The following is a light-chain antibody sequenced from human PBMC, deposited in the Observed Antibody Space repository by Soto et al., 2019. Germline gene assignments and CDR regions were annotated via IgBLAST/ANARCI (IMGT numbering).Light chain of an antibody. CDR2: DVN. CDR1: SSDVGGYHY. Sequence: VLTQPRSVSGSPGQSVTLSCTGTSSDVGGYHYVSWYQHHPGKAPKIIIYDVNKRPSGVPDRFSGSKSGNTASLTISGLQTEDEADYYCCSYAGSYTLVFGGGTKLTVL. V-gene: IGLV2-11*01. CDR3: CSYAGSYTLV. J-gene: IGLJ2*01.